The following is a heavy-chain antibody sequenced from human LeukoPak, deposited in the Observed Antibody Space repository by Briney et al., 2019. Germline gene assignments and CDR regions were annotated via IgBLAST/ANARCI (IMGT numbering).Heavy chain of an antibody. J-gene: IGHJ4*02. D-gene: IGHD5-12*01. CDR1: GFTFSSYT. Sequence: GGSLRLSCAASGFTFSSYTMSWVRQAPGKGLEWVSAISGSGGSTYYADSVKGRFTISGDNSKNTLYLQMNGLRAEDTAVYYCAKVATMYFDYWGQGTLVTVSS. CDR2: ISGSGGST. CDR3: AKVATMYFDY. V-gene: IGHV3-23*01.